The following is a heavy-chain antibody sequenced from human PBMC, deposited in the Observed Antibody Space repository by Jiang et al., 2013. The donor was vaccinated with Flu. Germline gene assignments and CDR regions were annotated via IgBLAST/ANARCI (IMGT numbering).Heavy chain of an antibody. CDR1: GFSLTSDTTC. CDR2: IDWDDNE. CDR3: ARSARLYDSESSYAGDYFYYYGMDV. J-gene: IGHJ6*02. D-gene: IGHD3-10*01. Sequence: KPTQTLTLTCTFSGFSLTSDTTCVTWIRQPPGKALEWPARIDWDDNEYYSKSLRTRLTISKDTSKNQVLLTMTNMDPVDTATYYCARSARLYDSESSYAGDYFYYYGMDVWGQGTTVTVSS. V-gene: IGHV2-70*11.